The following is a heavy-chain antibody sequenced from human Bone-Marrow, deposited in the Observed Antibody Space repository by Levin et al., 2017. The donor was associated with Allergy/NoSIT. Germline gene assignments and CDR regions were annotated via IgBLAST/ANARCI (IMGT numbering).Heavy chain of an antibody. CDR2: ISSSGST. CDR1: GGSVSSDTYY. D-gene: IGHD4-17*01. J-gene: IGHJ4*02. V-gene: IGHV4-61*01. Sequence: SETLSLTCTVSGGSVSSDTYYWSWIRQPPGKGLEWIGYISSSGSTYYNPSLMSRVTISVHTSKNQFSLNLSSVTAADTAVHYCARDDYADFTGWVWGQGSLVTVSS. CDR3: ARDDYADFTGWV.